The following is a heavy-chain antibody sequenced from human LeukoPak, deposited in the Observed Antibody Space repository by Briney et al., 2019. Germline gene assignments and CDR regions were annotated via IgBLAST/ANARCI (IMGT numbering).Heavy chain of an antibody. V-gene: IGHV1-2*06. Sequence: ASVKVSCKASGYTFTGYYLHWVRQAPGQGLEWVGRIDPKNGGAAYAQKFQGRVTMTRDTSISTAYMELSSLTSDDTAVYFCAGDSRVSADYWGQGTLVTVSS. D-gene: IGHD2-8*01. J-gene: IGHJ4*02. CDR2: IDPKNGGA. CDR1: GYTFTGYY. CDR3: AGDSRVSADY.